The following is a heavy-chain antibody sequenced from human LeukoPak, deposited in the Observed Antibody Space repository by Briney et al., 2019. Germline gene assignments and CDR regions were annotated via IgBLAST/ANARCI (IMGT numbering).Heavy chain of an antibody. CDR3: ARGGRGSAAVVAPRSFDI. CDR1: GFTFSSYA. Sequence: PGRSLRLSCAASGFTFSSYAMHWVRQAPGKGLEWVAVISYDGSNKYYADSVKSRFTISRDNSKNTLYLQMNSLRAEDSALYYCARGGRGSAAVVAPRSFDIWGQGTMVTVSS. J-gene: IGHJ3*02. V-gene: IGHV3-30-3*01. D-gene: IGHD3-22*01. CDR2: ISYDGSNK.